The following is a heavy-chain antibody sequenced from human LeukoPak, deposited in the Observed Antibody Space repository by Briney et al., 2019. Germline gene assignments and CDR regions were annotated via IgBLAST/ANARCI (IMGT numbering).Heavy chain of an antibody. CDR3: ARAYSSGWYFPSTFDY. V-gene: IGHV3-7*04. CDR1: GFTFSSYW. CDR2: IKQDGSEK. J-gene: IGHJ4*02. D-gene: IGHD6-19*01. Sequence: PGGSLRLSCAASGFTFSSYWMNWVRQAPGKGLEWVANIKQDGSEKYYVDSVKGRFTISRDNAKTSLYLQMNSLRAEDTAVYYCARAYSSGWYFPSTFDYWGQGTLVTVSS.